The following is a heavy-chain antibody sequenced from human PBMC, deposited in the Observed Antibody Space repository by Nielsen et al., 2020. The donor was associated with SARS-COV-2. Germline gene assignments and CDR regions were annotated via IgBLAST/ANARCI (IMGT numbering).Heavy chain of an antibody. CDR1: GFTFSSYA. CDR2: ISYDGSNK. CDR3: ARREAAGHFDY. Sequence: GESLKISCAASGFTFSSYAMHWVRQAPGKGLEWVAVISYDGSNKYYADSVKGRFTSSRDNSKNTLYLQMNSLRAEDTAVYYCARREAAGHFDYWGQGTLVTVSS. J-gene: IGHJ4*02. V-gene: IGHV3-30-3*01. D-gene: IGHD6-13*01.